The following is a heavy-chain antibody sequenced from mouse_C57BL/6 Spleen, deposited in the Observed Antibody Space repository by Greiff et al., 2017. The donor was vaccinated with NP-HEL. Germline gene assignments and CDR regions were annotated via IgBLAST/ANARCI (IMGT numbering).Heavy chain of an antibody. D-gene: IGHD1-1*01. CDR1: GYTFTSYW. CDR2: INPSSGYT. Sequence: VQLQQSGAELARPGASVKLSCKASGYTFTSYWMHWVKQRPGQGLEWIGYINPSSGYTKYNQKFKDKATLTADKSSNTSYLQLSSLTYEDSAVYYCARSWYYDVRFAYWGQGTLVTVSA. J-gene: IGHJ3*01. CDR3: ARSWYYDVRFAY. V-gene: IGHV1-7*01.